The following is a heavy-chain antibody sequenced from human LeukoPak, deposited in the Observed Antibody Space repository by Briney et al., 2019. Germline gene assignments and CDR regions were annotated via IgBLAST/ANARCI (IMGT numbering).Heavy chain of an antibody. V-gene: IGHV3-23*01. CDR1: GFTFSRYA. CDR2: ISGSADTT. Sequence: PGGSLRLSCAASGFTFSRYAMTWVRQDPGKGLEWVSFISGSADTTYYAESVKGRFTISRDNSKNTLYLHMNSLTADDTAVYFCAKAVGSGSYRHSDYWGQGTLVTVSS. CDR3: AKAVGSGSYRHSDY. J-gene: IGHJ4*02. D-gene: IGHD3-10*01.